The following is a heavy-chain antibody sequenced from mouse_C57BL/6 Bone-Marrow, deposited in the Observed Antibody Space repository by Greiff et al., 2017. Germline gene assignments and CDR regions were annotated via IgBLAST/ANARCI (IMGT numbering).Heavy chain of an antibody. CDR2: ISDGGSYT. V-gene: IGHV5-4*03. J-gene: IGHJ2*01. D-gene: IGHD2-12*01. CDR1: GFTFSSYA. CDR3: ARVTIVRFDY. Sequence: EVKLVESGGGLVKPGGSLKLSCAASGFTFSSYAMSWVRQTPEKRLEWVATISDGGSYTYYPDNVKGRFTISRDNAKNNLYLQMSHLKSEDTAMYYCARVTIVRFDYWGQGTTLTASS.